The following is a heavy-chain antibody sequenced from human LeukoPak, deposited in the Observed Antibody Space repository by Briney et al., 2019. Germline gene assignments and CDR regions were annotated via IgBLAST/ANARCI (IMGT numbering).Heavy chain of an antibody. CDR1: GFTFSSYS. CDR2: IISSSSYI. CDR3: ARDHRCSSWYCRENNWFDP. J-gene: IGHJ5*02. Sequence: GGSLRLSCAASGFTFSSYSMNWVRQAPGKGVEWVSSIISSSSYIYYADSVKGRFPISRANAKNSLYLQLNSLRAEDTAVYYCARDHRCSSWYCRENNWFDPWGQGTLVTVSS. V-gene: IGHV3-21*01. D-gene: IGHD6-13*01.